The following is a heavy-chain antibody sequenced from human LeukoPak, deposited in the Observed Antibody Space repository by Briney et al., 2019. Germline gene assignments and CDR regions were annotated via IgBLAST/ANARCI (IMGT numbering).Heavy chain of an antibody. D-gene: IGHD3-10*01. V-gene: IGHV1-69*06. CDR2: IIPIFGTT. J-gene: IGHJ5*02. Sequence: ASVKVSCKASGYTFTDYYMHWVRQAPGQGLEWMGGIIPIFGTTNYAQKFQGRVTITADKSTSTAYMELSRLRYDDTAVYYCARPLRVTMVRGAAFRASSDFDPWGQGTLVTVSS. CDR1: GYTFTDYY. CDR3: ARPLRVTMVRGAAFRASSDFDP.